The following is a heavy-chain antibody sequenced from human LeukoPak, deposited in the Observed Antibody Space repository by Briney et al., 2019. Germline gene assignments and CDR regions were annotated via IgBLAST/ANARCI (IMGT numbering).Heavy chain of an antibody. CDR2: IRGSGGST. Sequence: GGSLRLSCAASGFTFSSYAMSWVRQAPGKGLEWVSAIRGSGGSTYYADSVKGRFTISRDNSKNTLYLQMNSLRAEDTAVYYCAKDQVVPAAPFPYYYYGMDVWGQGTTVTVSS. V-gene: IGHV3-23*01. CDR3: AKDQVVPAAPFPYYYYGMDV. CDR1: GFTFSSYA. D-gene: IGHD2-2*01. J-gene: IGHJ6*02.